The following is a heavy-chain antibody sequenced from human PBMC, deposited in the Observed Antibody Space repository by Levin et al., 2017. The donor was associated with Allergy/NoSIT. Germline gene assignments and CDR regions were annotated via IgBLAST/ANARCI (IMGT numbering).Heavy chain of an antibody. CDR1: GFTVSSNY. CDR3: ARDGIAAAGQYYYGMDV. Sequence: AGGSLRLSCAASGFTVSSNYMSWVRQAPGKGLEWVSVIYSGGSTYYADSVKGRFTISRDNSKNTLYLQMNSLRAEDTAVYYCARDGIAAAGQYYYGMDVWGQGTTVTVSS. CDR2: IYSGGST. V-gene: IGHV3-53*01. D-gene: IGHD6-13*01. J-gene: IGHJ6*02.